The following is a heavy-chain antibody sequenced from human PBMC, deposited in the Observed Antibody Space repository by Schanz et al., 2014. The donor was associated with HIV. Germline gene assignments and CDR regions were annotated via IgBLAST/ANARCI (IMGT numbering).Heavy chain of an antibody. CDR2: IKEDGAGE. J-gene: IGHJ4*02. Sequence: EVQLLESGGGLVQPGGSLRLSCAASRFTFSSYAMSWVRQAPGKGLEWVANIKEDGAGEYYVGSVKGRFTISRDNVKNSVHLQMNSLRAEDTALYYCAKDFYFRPGRAAAVSFFDYWGQGTLVTVSS. CDR3: AKDFYFRPGRAAAVSFFDY. D-gene: IGHD6-13*01. CDR1: RFTFSSYA. V-gene: IGHV3-7*05.